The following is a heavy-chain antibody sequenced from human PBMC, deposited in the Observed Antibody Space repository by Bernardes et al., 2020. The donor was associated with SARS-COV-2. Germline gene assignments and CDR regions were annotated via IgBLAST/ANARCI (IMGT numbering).Heavy chain of an antibody. CDR3: ARTEFRASQVDWFDP. CDR2: ISGYNGFT. D-gene: IGHD1-26*01. Sequence: AAGKVSCKASGYSFSAYGISWVRQAPGQGLEWMGWISGYNGFTAYAQRFQGRVSLTTDMSTSTAHMELRSLRTDDTAIYYCARTEFRASQVDWFDPWGQGTLVIVSS. J-gene: IGHJ5*02. V-gene: IGHV1-18*01. CDR1: GYSFSAYG.